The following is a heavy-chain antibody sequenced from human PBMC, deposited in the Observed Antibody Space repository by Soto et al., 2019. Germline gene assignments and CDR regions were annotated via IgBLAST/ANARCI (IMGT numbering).Heavy chain of an antibody. CDR1: GGTFISYA. CDR2: IIPIFGTA. Sequence: SVKVSCKASGGTFISYAISWVRRAPGQGLEWMGGIIPIFGTANYAQKFQGRVTITADESTSTAYMELSSLRSEDTAVYYCARPGIAGAPDAFDIWGQGTMVTVSS. J-gene: IGHJ3*02. CDR3: ARPGIAGAPDAFDI. V-gene: IGHV1-69*13. D-gene: IGHD1-26*01.